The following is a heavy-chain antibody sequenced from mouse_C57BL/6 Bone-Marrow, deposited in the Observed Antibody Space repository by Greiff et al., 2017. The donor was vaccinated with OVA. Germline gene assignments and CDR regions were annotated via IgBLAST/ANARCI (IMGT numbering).Heavy chain of an antibody. CDR2: INPYNGGT. Sequence: EVQLQESGPVLVKPGASVKMSCKASGYTFTDYYMNWVKQSHGKSLEWIGVINPYNGGTSYNQKFKGKATLTVDKSSSTAYMELNSLTSEDSAVYYCARPPLTGMCGFFDYWGQGTTLTVSS. J-gene: IGHJ2*01. D-gene: IGHD4-1*01. CDR3: ARPPLTGMCGFFDY. CDR1: GYTFTDYY. V-gene: IGHV1-19*01.